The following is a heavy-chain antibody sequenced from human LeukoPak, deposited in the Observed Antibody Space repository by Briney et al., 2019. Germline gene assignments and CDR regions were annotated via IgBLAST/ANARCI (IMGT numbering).Heavy chain of an antibody. CDR2: IYPGDSDT. Sequence: GESLKISCKGSGYIFGTYWINWVRQMPGKGLEWLGMIYPGDSDTRYSPSFQGQVTISADKSISTAYLQWSSLKASDTAMYYCATLYYYDSSGYFNGGYFDYWGQGTLVTVSS. CDR3: ATLYYYDSSGYFNGGYFDY. V-gene: IGHV5-51*01. D-gene: IGHD3-22*01. CDR1: GYIFGTYW. J-gene: IGHJ4*02.